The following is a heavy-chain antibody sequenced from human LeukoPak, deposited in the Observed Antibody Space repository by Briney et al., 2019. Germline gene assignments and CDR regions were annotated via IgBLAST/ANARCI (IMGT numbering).Heavy chain of an antibody. J-gene: IGHJ4*02. Sequence: GGSLRLSCTASGFTFSSYWMHWVRQAPGKGLEWVSAISGSGSSTFYADSVKGRFTISRDNSKNTLYLQMNSLRAEDTAVYYCATDPAIAAAGDLDCWGQGTLVTVSS. CDR1: GFTFSSYW. D-gene: IGHD6-13*01. CDR3: ATDPAIAAAGDLDC. V-gene: IGHV3-23*01. CDR2: ISGSGSST.